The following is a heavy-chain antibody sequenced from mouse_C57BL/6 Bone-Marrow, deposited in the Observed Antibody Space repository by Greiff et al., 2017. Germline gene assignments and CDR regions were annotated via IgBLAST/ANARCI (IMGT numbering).Heavy chain of an antibody. CDR3: ARRPGYDGYPYWYFDV. V-gene: IGHV1-55*01. Sequence: VQLQQPGAELVKPGASVKMSCKASGYTFTSYWITWVKQRPGQGLEWIGDIYPGSGSTNYNEKFKSKATLTVDTSSRTAYMQLSSLTSEDSAVFYCARRPGYDGYPYWYFDVWGTGTTVTVSS. CDR2: IYPGSGST. J-gene: IGHJ1*03. D-gene: IGHD2-3*01. CDR1: GYTFTSYW.